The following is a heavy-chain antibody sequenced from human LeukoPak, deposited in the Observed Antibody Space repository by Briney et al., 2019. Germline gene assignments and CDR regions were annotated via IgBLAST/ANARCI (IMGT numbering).Heavy chain of an antibody. V-gene: IGHV4-34*01. D-gene: IGHD6-19*01. CDR2: INHSGST. J-gene: IGHJ3*02. CDR1: GESFSGYY. CDR3: ARVIAVAGSAFDI. Sequence: SETLSLTCAVYGESFSGYYWRWMRQPPGKGLEWIGEINHSGSTNYTPSLKGRVRISVDTSKTQFSLKLSSVTAADTAVYYCARVIAVAGSAFDIWGQGTMVTASS.